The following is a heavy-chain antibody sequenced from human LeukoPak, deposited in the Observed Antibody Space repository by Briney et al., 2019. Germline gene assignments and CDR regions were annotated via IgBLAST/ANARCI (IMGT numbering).Heavy chain of an antibody. V-gene: IGHV3-43*01. CDR1: GFTFDDYT. Sequence: GGSLRLSCAASGFTFDDYTMHWVRHAPGKGLEWVSLISWDAGNTYYADSVKGRFTISRDNSKNSLYLQMNSLRAEDTALYYCAKISTPYYYDSSGDSFDYWGQGTLVTVSS. CDR2: ISWDAGNT. D-gene: IGHD3-22*01. CDR3: AKISTPYYYDSSGDSFDY. J-gene: IGHJ4*02.